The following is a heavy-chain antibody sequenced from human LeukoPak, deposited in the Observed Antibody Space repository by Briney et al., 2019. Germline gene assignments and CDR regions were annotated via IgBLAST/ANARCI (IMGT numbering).Heavy chain of an antibody. Sequence: GASVKVSCKASRGTFSSYTISWVRQAPGQGLEWMGRIIPILGIANYAQKFQGRVTITADKSTSTAYMELSSLRSEDTAVYYCARGVIAGANWFDPWGQGTLVTVSS. CDR3: ARGVIAGANWFDP. V-gene: IGHV1-69*02. CDR1: RGTFSSYT. CDR2: IIPILGIA. J-gene: IGHJ5*02. D-gene: IGHD6-13*01.